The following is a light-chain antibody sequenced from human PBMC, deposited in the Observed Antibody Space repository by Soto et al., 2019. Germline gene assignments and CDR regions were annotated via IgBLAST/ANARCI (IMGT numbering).Light chain of an antibody. CDR3: VLYMGTGIWV. CDR1: SGSVSSNHY. J-gene: IGLJ3*02. V-gene: IGLV8-61*01. Sequence: QTVVTQEPSFSVSPGGTVTLTCGLSSGSVSSNHYPSWYQQTPGQAPRTLFYSTDTRSSRVPDRFSGSILGNRAALTITGAQADDESVYYCVLYMGTGIWVFGGGTKLTVL. CDR2: STD.